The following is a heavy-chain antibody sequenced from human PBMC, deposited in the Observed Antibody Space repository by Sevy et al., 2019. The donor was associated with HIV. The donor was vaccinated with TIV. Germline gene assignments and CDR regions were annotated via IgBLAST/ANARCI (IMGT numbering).Heavy chain of an antibody. J-gene: IGHJ6*02. CDR1: GYTLTELS. V-gene: IGHV1-24*01. Sequence: ASVKVSCKVSGYTLTELSMHWVRQAPGKGLEWMGGFDPEDGETIYAQKFQGRVTMTEDTSTDTAYMELSGLRSEDTAVYYCATAVGNAGTYYYDRRVQYYGMDVWGQGTTVTVSS. CDR3: ATAVGNAGTYYYDRRVQYYGMDV. D-gene: IGHD3-22*01. CDR2: FDPEDGET.